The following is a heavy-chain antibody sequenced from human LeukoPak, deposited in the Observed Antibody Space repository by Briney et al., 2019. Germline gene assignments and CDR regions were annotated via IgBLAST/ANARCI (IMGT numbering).Heavy chain of an antibody. CDR2: IKQDVNEK. Sequence: PGGSLRLSCAASGFTFNSYWMSWVRQAPGKGLEWVANIKQDVNEKYYVDSVEGRFTISRDNAKNSLYLQMNSLRAEDTAVYYCARESRGYDILTDKYHRGYYSYYMDVWGKGTTVTVSS. J-gene: IGHJ6*03. CDR1: GFTFNSYW. CDR3: ARESRGYDILTDKYHRGYYSYYMDV. D-gene: IGHD3-9*01. V-gene: IGHV3-7*01.